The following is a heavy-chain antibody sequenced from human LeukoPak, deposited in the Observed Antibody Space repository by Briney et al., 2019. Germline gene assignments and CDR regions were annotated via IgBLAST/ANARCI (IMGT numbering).Heavy chain of an antibody. CDR1: GFTFSAYA. D-gene: IGHD1-26*01. V-gene: IGHV3-23*05. CDR3: AKGDSGTYYIGEY. Sequence: GASLRLSCEASGFTFSAYAMTWVRQAPGQGLEWVSSIGSDNKPHYSESVKGRFAISRDNSKSMLFLQLNSLRAEDTAVYYCAKGDSGTYYIGEYWGQGTLVTVSS. CDR2: IGSDNKP. J-gene: IGHJ4*02.